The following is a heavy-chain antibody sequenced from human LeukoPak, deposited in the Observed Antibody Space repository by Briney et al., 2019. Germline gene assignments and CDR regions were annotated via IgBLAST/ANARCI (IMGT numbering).Heavy chain of an antibody. CDR3: ARALSYYDSSGYYYDY. Sequence: GGSLRLSCAASGFTFSSYAMSWVRQAPGKGLEWVSVIYSGGSTYYADSVKGRFTISRDNSKNTLYLQMNSLRAEDTAVYYCARALSYYDSSGYYYDYWGQGTLVTVSS. J-gene: IGHJ4*02. CDR2: IYSGGST. D-gene: IGHD3-22*01. CDR1: GFTFSSYA. V-gene: IGHV3-53*01.